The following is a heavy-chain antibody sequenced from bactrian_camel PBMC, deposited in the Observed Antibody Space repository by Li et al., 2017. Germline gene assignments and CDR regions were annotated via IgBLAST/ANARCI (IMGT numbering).Heavy chain of an antibody. V-gene: IGHV3S53*01. D-gene: IGHD2*01. Sequence: HVQLVESGGGAVQTGGSLKLSCAVSGYLYAQYCMGWFRQSPGNQREGVATLDSDDSTDYAPFVAGRFTISKDNARNTLYLQMDNLKPEDTAMYYCAADKTWYTNSLIDTAYNYWGPGTQVTVS. J-gene: IGHJ4*01. CDR2: LDSDDST. CDR3: AADKTWYTNSLIDTAYNY. CDR1: GYLYAQYC.